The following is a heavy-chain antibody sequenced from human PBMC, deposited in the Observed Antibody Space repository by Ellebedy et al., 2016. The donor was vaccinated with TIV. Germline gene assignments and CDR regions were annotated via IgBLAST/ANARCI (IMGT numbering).Heavy chain of an antibody. CDR3: ALSSGGEAFDI. D-gene: IGHD3-22*01. CDR2: IYYSGST. Sequence: MPSETLSLTCAVSGYSISSSNWWGWIRQPPGKGLEWIGYIYYSGSTYYNPSLKSRVTMSVDTSQNQFSLKLSSVTAVDTAVYYCALSSGGEAFDIWGQGTMVTVSS. CDR1: GYSISSSNW. J-gene: IGHJ3*02. V-gene: IGHV4-28*01.